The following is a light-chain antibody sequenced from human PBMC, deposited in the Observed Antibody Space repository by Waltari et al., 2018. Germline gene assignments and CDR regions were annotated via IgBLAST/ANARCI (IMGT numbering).Light chain of an antibody. CDR1: SSNIGRNT. V-gene: IGLV1-44*01. Sequence: QSVLTQPPSASGTPGQRVTISCSGSSSNIGRNTVNWYQQLPGTAPKLLIYSNNHRPSGVPDRFSGYNCGTSASLAISGLQSEDEADYYCAAWDDSLNGVVFGGGTKLTVL. CDR2: SNN. CDR3: AAWDDSLNGVV. J-gene: IGLJ2*01.